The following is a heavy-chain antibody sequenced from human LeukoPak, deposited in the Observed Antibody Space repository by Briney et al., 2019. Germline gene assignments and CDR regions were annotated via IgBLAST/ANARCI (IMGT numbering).Heavy chain of an antibody. CDR1: GYTFTTHD. Sequence: ASVKVSCKASGYTFTTHDITWVRQATGQGLEWMGWMNPDSGDTAYAQKFQGRVIMTRDTSMSTAYMELSSLTSEDTAVYYCARLMVRGVLGPWGQGTPVTVSS. J-gene: IGHJ5*02. CDR3: ARLMVRGVLGP. D-gene: IGHD3-10*01. CDR2: MNPDSGDT. V-gene: IGHV1-8*01.